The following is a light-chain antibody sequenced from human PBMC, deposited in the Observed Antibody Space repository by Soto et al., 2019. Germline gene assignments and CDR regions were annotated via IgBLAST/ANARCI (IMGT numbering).Light chain of an antibody. CDR2: GPS. J-gene: IGKJ1*01. CDR1: QSVSSN. CDR3: QQYNNWART. V-gene: IGKV3-15*01. Sequence: EIVMTQSPATLSVSPGERATLSCRASQSVSSNLAWYQQKPGQAPRLLIYGPSTRATGIPARFSGSGSGTEFTLTIRCLQSEDYAVYYCQQYNNWARTFGEGTKVEIK.